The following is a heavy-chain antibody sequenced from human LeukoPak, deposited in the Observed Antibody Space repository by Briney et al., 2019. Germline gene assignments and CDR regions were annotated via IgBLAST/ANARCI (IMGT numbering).Heavy chain of an antibody. D-gene: IGHD6-6*01. CDR2: ISAYNGNT. J-gene: IGHJ4*02. V-gene: IGHV1-18*01. Sequence: GASVKVSCKASGYTFTSYGISWVRQAPGQGLEWMGWISAYNGNTNYAQKLQGRVTMTTDTSTSTAYMELRSLRSDDTAVYYCARGLGNGIAAPTLLWWGQGTLVTVSS. CDR1: GYTFTSYG. CDR3: ARGLGNGIAAPTLLW.